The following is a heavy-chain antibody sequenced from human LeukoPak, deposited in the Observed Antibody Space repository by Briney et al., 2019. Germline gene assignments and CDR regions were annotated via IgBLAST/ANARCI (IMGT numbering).Heavy chain of an antibody. V-gene: IGHV4-59*11. J-gene: IGHJ2*01. CDR2: MHNDGST. D-gene: IGHD5-24*01. CDR3: ARGRRDGYNLNWHFHL. Sequence: SETLCITCTVSGGSFSNLCWSCIRQPPGKGLEWIGYMHNDGSTNYNPSLTSRVTISLDTSKNQFSLRLKSVTAADTAMYYCARGRRDGYNLNWHFHLWGRGTLVTVSS. CDR1: GGSFSNLC.